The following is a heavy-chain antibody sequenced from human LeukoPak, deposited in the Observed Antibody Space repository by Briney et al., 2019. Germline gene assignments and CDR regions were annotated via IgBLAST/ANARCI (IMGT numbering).Heavy chain of an antibody. CDR3: ARVVTAMDGFDY. V-gene: IGHV4-34*01. CDR1: GGSFSGYY. D-gene: IGHD5-18*01. CDR2: INHSGST. J-gene: IGHJ4*02. Sequence: PSETLSLTCAVYGGSFSGYYWSWIRQPPGKGLEWIGEINHSGSTNYNPSLKSRVTISVDTSKNQFSLKLSSVTAADTAVYNCARVVTAMDGFDYWGQGTLVTVSS.